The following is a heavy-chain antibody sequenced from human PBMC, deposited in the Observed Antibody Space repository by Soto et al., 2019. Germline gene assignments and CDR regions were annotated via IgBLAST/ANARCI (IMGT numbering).Heavy chain of an antibody. CDR1: GGTFSRHA. V-gene: IGHV1-69*01. Sequence: QVQLVQSGAEVRKPGSSVKVSCTASGGTFSRHAISWVRQAPGQGLEWMGGIIPIFGTANHAQKFQGRVTIIADESTSTVYMELSSLRSEDTAMYYCARGWGYDSNDYYYAYWGQGTLVIASS. CDR2: IIPIFGTA. D-gene: IGHD3-22*01. J-gene: IGHJ4*02. CDR3: ARGWGYDSNDYYYAY.